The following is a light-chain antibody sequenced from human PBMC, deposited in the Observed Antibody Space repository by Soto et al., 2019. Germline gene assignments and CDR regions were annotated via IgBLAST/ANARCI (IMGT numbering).Light chain of an antibody. Sequence: DIVMTQSPDSLAVSLGERATINCKSSQSVLYSSNNKNYLAWYQQKPGQPPNLLIYWASTRESGVPDRFSGSGSGKNFTLTISSLQAEDVAVYYCQQYYNTPWTFGQGTKVEIK. CDR2: WAS. CDR1: QSVLYSSNNKNY. V-gene: IGKV4-1*01. CDR3: QQYYNTPWT. J-gene: IGKJ1*01.